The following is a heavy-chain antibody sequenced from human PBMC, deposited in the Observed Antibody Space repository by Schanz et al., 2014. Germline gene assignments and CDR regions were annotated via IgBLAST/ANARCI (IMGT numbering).Heavy chain of an antibody. CDR2: ISGSGNTI. V-gene: IGHV3-48*01. D-gene: IGHD3-9*01. J-gene: IGHJ4*02. Sequence: EVQLVESGGNLVQPGGSLRLSCVASGFTFSSHSMNWVRQAPGQGLEWLSYISGSGNTIYYADSVKGRFTISRDNSKNTLYLQINNLRAEDTAVYYCAYYDVLTGFDYWGQGTQGTVSS. CDR3: AYYDVLTGFDY. CDR1: GFTFSSHS.